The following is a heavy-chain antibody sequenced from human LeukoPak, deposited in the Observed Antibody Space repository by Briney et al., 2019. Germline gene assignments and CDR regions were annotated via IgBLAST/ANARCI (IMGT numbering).Heavy chain of an antibody. Sequence: GGSLRLSCAASGFTFSTYSMNWVRQAPGKGLDWVAVILEYGSNKYCADSVKGRFTISRDNSKNTLFLQMNSLRGEDTPMYYCASVQVGGYRTADYWGQGTLVTVSS. CDR2: ILEYGSNK. CDR1: GFTFSTYS. J-gene: IGHJ4*02. D-gene: IGHD6-19*01. V-gene: IGHV3-30*03. CDR3: ASVQVGGYRTADY.